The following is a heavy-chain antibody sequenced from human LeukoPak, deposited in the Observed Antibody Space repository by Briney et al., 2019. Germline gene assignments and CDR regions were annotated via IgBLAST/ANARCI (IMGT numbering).Heavy chain of an antibody. V-gene: IGHV3-21*01. D-gene: IGHD5-12*01. CDR3: ARTSGYDVFHY. CDR1: GFTFSAYS. Sequence: PGESLRLSCAASGFTFSAYSMHWVRQAPGKGLEWVSSSSSSGTYVYYADSGKGRFTISRDNAKNSLYLQMNSLRAEDTAVYYCARTSGYDVFHYWGQGTLVTVSS. J-gene: IGHJ4*02. CDR2: SSSSGTYV.